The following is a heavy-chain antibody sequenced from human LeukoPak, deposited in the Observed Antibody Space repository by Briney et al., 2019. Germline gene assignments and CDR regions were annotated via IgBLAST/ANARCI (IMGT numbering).Heavy chain of an antibody. Sequence: GGSLRLSYAASGFSISSYEMNWVRQAPGKGLEWVSYISSSGSTIYYADSVKGRFTISRDNAKNSLYLQMNSLRAEDTAVYYCARGPLRFLEWLPLAGWFDPWGQGTLVTVSS. D-gene: IGHD3-3*01. CDR2: ISSSGSTI. V-gene: IGHV3-48*03. J-gene: IGHJ5*02. CDR1: GFSISSYE. CDR3: ARGPLRFLEWLPLAGWFDP.